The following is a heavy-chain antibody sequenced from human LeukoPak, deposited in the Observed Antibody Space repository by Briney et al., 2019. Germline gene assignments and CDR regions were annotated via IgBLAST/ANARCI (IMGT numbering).Heavy chain of an antibody. CDR1: GFTFSSYA. J-gene: IGHJ4*02. CDR2: ISGSGGST. D-gene: IGHD3-22*01. Sequence: GGSLRLSCAASGFTFSSYAMSWVRQAPGKGLEWVSAISGSGGSTYYADSVKGRFTISRDNSKNTLYLQMNSLRAEDTAVYYCAEPEGGYYDIRPDWGQGTLVTVPS. V-gene: IGHV3-23*01. CDR3: AEPEGGYYDIRPD.